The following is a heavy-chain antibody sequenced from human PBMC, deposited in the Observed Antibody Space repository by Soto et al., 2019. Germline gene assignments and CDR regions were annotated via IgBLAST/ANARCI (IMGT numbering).Heavy chain of an antibody. D-gene: IGHD3-10*01. J-gene: IGHJ6*02. CDR2: INPNSGGT. CDR1: GYSFTGYY. V-gene: IGHV1-2*04. CDR3: ARDKDYYGSGPYGMDV. Sequence: GASAKVTWNASGYSFTGYYMHSVRQAPGQGLEWMGWINPNSGGTNYAQKFQGWVTMTRDTSISTAYMELSRLRSDDTAVYYCARDKDYYGSGPYGMDVWGQGVRVTVSS.